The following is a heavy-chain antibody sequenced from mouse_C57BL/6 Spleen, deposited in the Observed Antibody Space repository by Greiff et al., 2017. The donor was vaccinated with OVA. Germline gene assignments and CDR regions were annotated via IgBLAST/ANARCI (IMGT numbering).Heavy chain of an antibody. CDR1: GYTFTSYW. D-gene: IGHD3-3*01. V-gene: IGHV1-59*01. J-gene: IGHJ3*01. Sequence: QVQLQQPGAELVRPGTSVKLSCKASGYTFTSYWMHWVKQRPGQGLEWIGVIVPSDSYTNYNQKFKGKATLTVDTSSSTAYMQLSSLTSEDSAVYYCARSAGDRGFAYWGKGTLVTVSA. CDR2: IVPSDSYT. CDR3: ARSAGDRGFAY.